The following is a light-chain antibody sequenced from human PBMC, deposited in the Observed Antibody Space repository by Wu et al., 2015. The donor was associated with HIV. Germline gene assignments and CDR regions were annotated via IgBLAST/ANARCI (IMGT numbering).Light chain of an antibody. CDR3: QQYGDSPWT. Sequence: IVMTQSPGTLSLSPGERATLSCRASQSISNNVAWYQQIPGQSPRLLVYAAFTRATGIPARFSGSGSGSEFTLTISRLEPEDFAVYYCQQYGDSPWTFGQGTKVEIK. CDR1: QSISNN. J-gene: IGKJ1*01. CDR2: AAF. V-gene: IGKV3-15*01.